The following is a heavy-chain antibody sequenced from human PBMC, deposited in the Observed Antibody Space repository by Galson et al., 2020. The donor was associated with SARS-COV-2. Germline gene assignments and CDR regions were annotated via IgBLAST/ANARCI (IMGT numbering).Heavy chain of an antibody. CDR2: ISYDGSNK. D-gene: IGHD1-26*01. J-gene: IGHJ4*02. V-gene: IGHV3-30*04. CDR1: GFTFSSYA. Sequence: GGSLRLSCAASGFTFSSYAMHWVRQAPGKGLEWVAAISYDGSNKYYADSVKGRFTISRDNSKNTLYLQMNSLRAEDTAVYYCARPGSGSYFSYFDYWGQGTLVTVSS. CDR3: ARPGSGSYFSYFDY.